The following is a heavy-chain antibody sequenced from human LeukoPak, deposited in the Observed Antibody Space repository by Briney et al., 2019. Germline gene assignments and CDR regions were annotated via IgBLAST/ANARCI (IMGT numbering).Heavy chain of an antibody. D-gene: IGHD5-24*01. Sequence: GGSLRLSCVASGFTFRGYYMTWIRQSPGKGLECVSYISNSGRTTYYADSVKGRFTISRDNAKNSLLLQMNSLRVEDTAFYYCARIEMSISNGEFDSWGQGTLVTVSS. CDR1: GFTFRGYY. J-gene: IGHJ4*02. V-gene: IGHV3-11*04. CDR3: ARIEMSISNGEFDS. CDR2: ISNSGRTT.